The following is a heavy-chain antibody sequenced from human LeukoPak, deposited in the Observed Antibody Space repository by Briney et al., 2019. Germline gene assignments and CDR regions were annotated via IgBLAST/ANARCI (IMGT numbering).Heavy chain of an antibody. V-gene: IGHV4-39*01. CDR2: MSYRRSS. CDR3: ARQQGDYGDYSFMDV. D-gene: IGHD4-17*01. CDR1: GGSISSSNYY. Sequence: SETLSLTCTVSGGSISSSNYYWGWIRQPPGTGLEWLGSMSYRRSSYYNPSLMSRVTISVDTSKNQFSLKLSSVTAADTAVYYCARQQGDYGDYSFMDVWGQGTTVTVSS. J-gene: IGHJ6*02.